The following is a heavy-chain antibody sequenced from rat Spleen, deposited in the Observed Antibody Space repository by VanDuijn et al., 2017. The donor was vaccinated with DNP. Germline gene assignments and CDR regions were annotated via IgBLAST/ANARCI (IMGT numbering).Heavy chain of an antibody. J-gene: IGHJ2*01. V-gene: IGHV6-6*01. D-gene: IGHD3-4*01. CDR3: ANPGY. CDR1: GFTFSSAW. CDR2: IKPKSNNYAT. Sequence: EVQVLESGGGLVQPGNSLRLSCATSGFTFSSAWMYWYRQFPDKRLEWVARIKPKSNNYATDYTESVKGRFTIASDDSKSSIYLQMNNLKEEDTAISYCANPGYWGQGVMVTVSS.